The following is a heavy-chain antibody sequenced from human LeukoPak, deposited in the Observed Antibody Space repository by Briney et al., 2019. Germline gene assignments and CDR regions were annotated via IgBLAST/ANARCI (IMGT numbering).Heavy chain of an antibody. V-gene: IGHV3-21*01. CDR1: GFTFINYG. CDR3: AIHLAVAGTGVGGTDY. D-gene: IGHD6-19*01. CDR2: ISSSSSYI. Sequence: PGGSLRLSCAGSGFTFINYGMNWVRQAPGKGLEWVSSISSSSSYIYYADSVKGRFTISRDNAKNSLYLQMNSLRAEDTAVYYCAIHLAVAGTGVGGTDYWGQGTLVTVSS. J-gene: IGHJ4*02.